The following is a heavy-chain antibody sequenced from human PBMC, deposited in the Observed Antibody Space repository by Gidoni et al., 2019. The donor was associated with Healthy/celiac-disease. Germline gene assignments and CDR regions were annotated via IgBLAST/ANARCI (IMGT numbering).Heavy chain of an antibody. CDR1: GFTFSTAW. CDR2: IKSKTDGGTT. Sequence: EVQLVESGGGLVKPGGSLRLSCAASGFTFSTAWMSWVRQAPGKGLEWVGRIKSKTDGGTTDYAAPVKGRFTISRDDSKNTLYLQMNSLKTEDTAVYYCTTDSMITFGGVIVHGDYFDYWGQGTLVTVSS. CDR3: TTDSMITFGGVIVHGDYFDY. V-gene: IGHV3-15*01. D-gene: IGHD3-16*02. J-gene: IGHJ4*02.